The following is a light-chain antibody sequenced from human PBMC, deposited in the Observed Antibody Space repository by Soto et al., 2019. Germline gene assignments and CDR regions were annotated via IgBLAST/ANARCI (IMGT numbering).Light chain of an antibody. CDR1: QRVCSY. CDR3: QQRSNWPGT. Sequence: IVLTESPATLCLSRGERATLSFWASQRVCSYCAWYQQKPGQSPRLVIYDASNRANGSPARFSGSGSGTDFTRTISSREPEDFAVYYGQQRSNWPGTFGQGTKVDIK. V-gene: IGKV3-11*01. CDR2: DAS. J-gene: IGKJ1*01.